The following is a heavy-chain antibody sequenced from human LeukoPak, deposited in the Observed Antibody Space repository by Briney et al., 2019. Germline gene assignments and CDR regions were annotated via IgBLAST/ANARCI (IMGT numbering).Heavy chain of an antibody. J-gene: IGHJ4*02. V-gene: IGHV3-7*01. Sequence: PGGSLRLSCAASGFTFSSYWMSWVRQAPGKGLEWVANIKQDGSEKYYVDSVKGRFTISRDNAKNSLYLQMNSLRAEDTAVYYCARSRAAAGTTPVGYWGQGTLVTVSS. D-gene: IGHD6-13*01. CDR3: ARSRAAAGTTPVGY. CDR2: IKQDGSEK. CDR1: GFTFSSYW.